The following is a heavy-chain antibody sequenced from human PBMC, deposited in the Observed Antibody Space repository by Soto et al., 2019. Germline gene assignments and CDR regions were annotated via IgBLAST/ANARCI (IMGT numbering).Heavy chain of an antibody. D-gene: IGHD3-22*01. CDR1: GFTFSIYS. J-gene: IGHJ4*02. Sequence: GGSLRLSCAASGFTFSIYSMNWVRQAPGKGLEWVSSISSSSSYIYYADSVKGRFTISRDNAKNSLYLQMNSLRAEDTAVYYCASSRGDSSGYYYFDYWGQGTLVTVSS. CDR3: ASSRGDSSGYYYFDY. V-gene: IGHV3-21*01. CDR2: ISSSSSYI.